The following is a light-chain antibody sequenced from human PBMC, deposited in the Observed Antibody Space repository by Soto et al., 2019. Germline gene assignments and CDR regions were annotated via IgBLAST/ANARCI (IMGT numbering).Light chain of an antibody. CDR3: QQYNNWGT. CDR1: ETVRSN. V-gene: IGKV3D-15*01. J-gene: IGKJ1*01. CDR2: AAS. Sequence: RVMTQSPDTLSVSPGERATLSCRASETVRSNLAWYQQKPGQAPRLLIYAASTRATGIPARFIGNGSGTEFTLTISSLQSENFAVYYCQQYNNWGTFGQGTKVEIK.